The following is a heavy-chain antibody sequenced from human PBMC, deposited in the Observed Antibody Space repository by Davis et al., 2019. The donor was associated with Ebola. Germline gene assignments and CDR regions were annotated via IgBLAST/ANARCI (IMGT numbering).Heavy chain of an antibody. Sequence: GGSLRLSCAASGFSFNSYVMSWVRQAPGKGLEWVSGISDTGGSTFYADSVKGRFTISRDNSNNTLCLQLNSLRVEDTAVYYCAKGAMPNKVNWFDPWGQGTLVTVSS. D-gene: IGHD2-2*01. CDR1: GFSFNSYV. J-gene: IGHJ5*02. V-gene: IGHV3-23*01. CDR3: AKGAMPNKVNWFDP. CDR2: ISDTGGST.